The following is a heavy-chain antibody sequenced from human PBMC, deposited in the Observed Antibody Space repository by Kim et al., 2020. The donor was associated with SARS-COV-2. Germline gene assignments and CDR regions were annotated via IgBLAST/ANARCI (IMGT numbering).Heavy chain of an antibody. J-gene: IGHJ4*02. CDR2: INDSGST. Sequence: SETLSLTCTVSGGSISSYYWSWFRQRPGKGLEWIGYINDSGSTRYNPSLKIRGTISVDTSKNQFSLKLSSVTAADTAVYYCARSDFSRTTPGDYWRQGTLVPVSS. CDR1: GGSISSYY. CDR3: ARSDFSRTTPGDY. D-gene: IGHD1-26*01. V-gene: IGHV4-59*13.